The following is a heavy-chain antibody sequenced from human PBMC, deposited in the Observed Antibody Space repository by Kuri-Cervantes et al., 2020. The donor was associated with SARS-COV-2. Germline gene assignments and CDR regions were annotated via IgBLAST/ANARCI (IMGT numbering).Heavy chain of an antibody. CDR3: ARVNTAMAQLDLLDY. Sequence: ESLKISCAVYGGSFNNYYWNWIRQPPGKGLEWIGEINHSGSTNYNPSLKSRVTISVDTSKNQFSLKLSSVTAADTAVYYCARVNTAMAQLDLLDYWGQGTLVTVSS. CDR2: INHSGST. CDR1: GGSFNNYY. D-gene: IGHD5-18*01. J-gene: IGHJ4*02. V-gene: IGHV4-34*01.